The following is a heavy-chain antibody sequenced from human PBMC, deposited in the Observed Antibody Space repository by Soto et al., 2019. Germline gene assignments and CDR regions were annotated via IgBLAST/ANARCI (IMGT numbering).Heavy chain of an antibody. V-gene: IGHV3-30*18. J-gene: IGHJ3*02. CDR1: GFTFSSYG. D-gene: IGHD7-27*01. CDR3: AKDLGHGGRGAFDI. Sequence: QVQLVESGGGVVQPGRSLRLSCAASGFTFSSYGMYWVRQAPGDGLEWVAVISYDGSNKYYADSVKGRFTISRDNSKNTLYLQMNSLRAEDTAVYYCAKDLGHGGRGAFDIWGQGTMVTVSS. CDR2: ISYDGSNK.